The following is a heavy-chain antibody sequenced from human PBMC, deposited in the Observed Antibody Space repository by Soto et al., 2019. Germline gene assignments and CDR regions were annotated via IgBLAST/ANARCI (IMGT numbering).Heavy chain of an antibody. CDR2: TYYRSKWYN. J-gene: IGHJ6*02. V-gene: IGHV6-1*01. CDR1: GDIVSSNSAA. D-gene: IGHD2-8*01. Sequence: PSQTLSLTFAISGDIVSSNSAAWNWIRQSPSRCLEWLVRTYYRSKWYNDYAVSVKSRITINPDTSKNQFSLQLNSVTPEDTAVYYCARTNWKWYAPIYYYYGMDVWGQGTTVTVSS. CDR3: ARTNWKWYAPIYYYYGMDV.